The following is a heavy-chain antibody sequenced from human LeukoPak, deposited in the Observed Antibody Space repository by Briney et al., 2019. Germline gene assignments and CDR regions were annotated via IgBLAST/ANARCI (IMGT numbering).Heavy chain of an antibody. J-gene: IGHJ3*02. D-gene: IGHD3-22*01. CDR3: ARDFHRRYYDSSGYNAFDI. V-gene: IGHV3-48*03. CDR1: GFTISSYE. Sequence: PGGSLRLSCAASGFTISSYEMNWVRQAPGKGLEWVSYIDSSGSIIYYADSVKGRFTISRDNAKNSLYLQMNSLRAEDTAVYYCARDFHRRYYDSSGYNAFDIWGQGTMVTVSS. CDR2: IDSSGSII.